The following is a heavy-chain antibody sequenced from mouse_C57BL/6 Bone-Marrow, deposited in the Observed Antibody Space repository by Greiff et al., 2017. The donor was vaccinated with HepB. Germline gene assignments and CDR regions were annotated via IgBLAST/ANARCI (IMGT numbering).Heavy chain of an antibody. V-gene: IGHV1-69*01. CDR2: IDPSDSYT. D-gene: IGHD1-1*01. CDR1: GYTFTSYW. CDR3: ARDRDYYGPYWYFDV. J-gene: IGHJ1*03. Sequence: QVQLQQPGAELVMPGASVKLSCKASGYTFTSYWMHWVKQRPGQGLEWIGEIDPSDSYTNYNQKFKGKSTLTVDKSSSTAYMQLSSLTSEDSAVYYCARDRDYYGPYWYFDVWGTGTTVIVSS.